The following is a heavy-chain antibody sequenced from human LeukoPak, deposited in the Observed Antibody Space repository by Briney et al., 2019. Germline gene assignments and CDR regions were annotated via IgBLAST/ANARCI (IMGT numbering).Heavy chain of an antibody. V-gene: IGHV3-7*01. J-gene: IGHJ6*03. CDR1: GFTFSSYW. CDR3: ARDPYTVTSYYYYMDV. CDR2: IKQDGSEK. Sequence: GGSLRLSCAASGFTFSSYWMSWVRQAPGKGLEWVANIKQDGSEKYYVDSVKGRFTISRDNAKNSLYLQMNSLRAEDTAVYYCARDPYTVTSYYYYMDVWGKGTTVTVSS. D-gene: IGHD4-17*01.